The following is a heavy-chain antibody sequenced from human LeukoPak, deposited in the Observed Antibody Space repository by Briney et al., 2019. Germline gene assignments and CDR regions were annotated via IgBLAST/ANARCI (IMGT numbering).Heavy chain of an antibody. J-gene: IGHJ4*02. D-gene: IGHD6-19*01. V-gene: IGHV4-4*07. CDR3: ARDLGSGPSGIFDY. CDR1: GGSISSYY. CDR2: IYSSGST. Sequence: ASETLSLTCTVSGGSISSYYWSWIRQPPGKGLEWIGRIYSSGSTSYNPSLKSRVTMSLDTSKNQFSLKLSSVTAADTAVYYCARDLGSGPSGIFDYWGQGTLVTVSS.